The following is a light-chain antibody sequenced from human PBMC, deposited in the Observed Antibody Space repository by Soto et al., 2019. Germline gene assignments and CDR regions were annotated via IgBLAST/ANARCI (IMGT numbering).Light chain of an antibody. CDR3: QQYNSYQWP. J-gene: IGKJ1*01. Sequence: DIQMTQSPSTLSASVGDRVTITCRASQSISSWLAWYQQKPGKAPKLLIYKASSLESGVPSRFSGSGSGTEFTLTISSLQPDDFATYYCQQYNSYQWPFGQGTKVEIK. V-gene: IGKV1-5*03. CDR1: QSISSW. CDR2: KAS.